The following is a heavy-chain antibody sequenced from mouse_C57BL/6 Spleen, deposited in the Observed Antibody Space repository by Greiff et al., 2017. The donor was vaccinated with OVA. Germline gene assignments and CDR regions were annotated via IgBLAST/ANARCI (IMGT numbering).Heavy chain of an antibody. J-gene: IGHJ4*01. Sequence: VQLQQSGAELVRPGTSVKVSCKASGYAFTNYLIEWVKQRPGQGLEWIGVINPGSGGTNYNEKFKGKATLTADKSPSTAYMQLSSLTSEDSAVYFCARPLYYYGSSYEAMDYWGQGTSVTVSS. CDR2: INPGSGGT. V-gene: IGHV1-54*01. D-gene: IGHD1-1*01. CDR3: ARPLYYYGSSYEAMDY. CDR1: GYAFTNYL.